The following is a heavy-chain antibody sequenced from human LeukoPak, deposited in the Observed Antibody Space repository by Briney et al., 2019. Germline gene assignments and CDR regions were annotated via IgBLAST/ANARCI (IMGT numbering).Heavy chain of an antibody. J-gene: IGHJ4*02. CDR1: GGSISSYY. CDR2: IYYSGST. CDR3: AEGYSSSWHQFDY. Sequence: SETLSLTCTVSGGSISSYYWSWIRQPPGKGLEWIGYIYYSGSTNYNPSLKSRVTISVDTSKKQFSLKVSSVTAADTAVYYCAEGYSSSWHQFDYWGQGTLVTVSS. D-gene: IGHD6-13*01. V-gene: IGHV4-59*01.